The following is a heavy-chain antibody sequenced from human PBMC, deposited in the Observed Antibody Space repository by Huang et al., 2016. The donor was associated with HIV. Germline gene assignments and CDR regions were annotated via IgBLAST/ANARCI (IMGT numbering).Heavy chain of an antibody. V-gene: IGHV4-59*11. CDR1: GGSISSHS. J-gene: IGHJ4*02. Sequence: QVQLQESGPGLVKPSETLSLACPVSGGSISSHSWSWSRPPPGKGLEWIGSIYYSGSTNYNPSLKSRVTIAVDTSKNQFSLKLSSVTAADTAVYYCAREGQGYWGQGTLVTVSS. CDR3: AREGQGY. CDR2: IYYSGST.